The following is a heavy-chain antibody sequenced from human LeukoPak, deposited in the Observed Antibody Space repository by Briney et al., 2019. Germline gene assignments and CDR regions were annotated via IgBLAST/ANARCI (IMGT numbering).Heavy chain of an antibody. Sequence: ASVKVSCKASGYTFSGHGFSWVRQAPGQGLEWMGWVSAYNGNTIYAQSYQGRVTMTTDTSTSTAYMELRSLRPDDTAVYYCARGAGSYGDYSLWLGYWGQGTLVTVSS. V-gene: IGHV1-18*01. CDR1: GYTFSGHG. D-gene: IGHD4-17*01. J-gene: IGHJ4*02. CDR2: VSAYNGNT. CDR3: ARGAGSYGDYSLWLGY.